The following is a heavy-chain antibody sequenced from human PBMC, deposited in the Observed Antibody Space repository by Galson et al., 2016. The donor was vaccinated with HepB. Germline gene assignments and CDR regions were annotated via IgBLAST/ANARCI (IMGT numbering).Heavy chain of an antibody. CDR3: VRDLSMILGPLDL. V-gene: IGHV3-33*01. Sequence: SLRLSCAASGFTVSGYGMHWVRQAPGKGLEWVAFVWLDESSRYYADSVKGRFTISRDESENTLSLQMNSLRAEDTAVYYCVRDLSMILGPLDLWGQGTLVTVSS. CDR1: GFTVSGYG. CDR2: VWLDESSR. J-gene: IGHJ5*02. D-gene: IGHD3-22*01.